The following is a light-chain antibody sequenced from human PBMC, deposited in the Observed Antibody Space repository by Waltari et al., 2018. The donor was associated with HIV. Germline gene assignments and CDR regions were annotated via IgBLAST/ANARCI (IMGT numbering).Light chain of an antibody. CDR1: SSNIGSNY. V-gene: IGLV1-47*01. CDR2: RND. J-gene: IGLJ2*01. Sequence: SVLTQPPSASGTPGQRVTISCSGSSSNIGSNYVFWYQQVPGTAPKLLLYRNDPRPSGGPDRFFGSTSGTSASLAISGLRPEDEADYYCATWDDSLSGVLFGGGTKLTVL. CDR3: ATWDDSLSGVL.